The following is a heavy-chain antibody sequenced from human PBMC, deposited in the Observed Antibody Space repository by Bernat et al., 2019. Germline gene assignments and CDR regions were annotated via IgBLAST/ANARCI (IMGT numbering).Heavy chain of an antibody. D-gene: IGHD3-3*01. CDR3: AKVFYDFWSGPPDY. CDR2: ISYDGSNK. J-gene: IGHJ4*02. Sequence: QVQLVESGGGVVQPGRSLRLSCAASGFTFSSYGMHWVRQAPGKGLEWLAVISYDGSNKYYADSVKGRFTISRDNSKNTLYLQMNSLRAEDTAVYYCAKVFYDFWSGPPDYWGQGTLVTVSS. V-gene: IGHV3-30*18. CDR1: GFTFSSYG.